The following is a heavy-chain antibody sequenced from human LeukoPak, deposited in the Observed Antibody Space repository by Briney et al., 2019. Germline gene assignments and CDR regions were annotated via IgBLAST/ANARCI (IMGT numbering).Heavy chain of an antibody. Sequence: GGSLGLSCAASGFTFSHYSMNWVRQAPGKGLEWVSYISSSSSTIYYADSVKGRFTISRDNAKNSLYLQMNSLRAEDTAVYYCARGGKYGDYDLFDYWGQGTLVTVSS. CDR2: ISSSSSTI. CDR1: GFTFSHYS. CDR3: ARGGKYGDYDLFDY. D-gene: IGHD4-17*01. V-gene: IGHV3-48*01. J-gene: IGHJ4*02.